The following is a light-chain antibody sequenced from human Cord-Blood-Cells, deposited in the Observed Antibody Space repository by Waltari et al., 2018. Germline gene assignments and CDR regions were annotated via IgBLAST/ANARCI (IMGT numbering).Light chain of an antibody. CDR1: SRDAGGYNH. Sequence: QSALTQPASVSGSPGQSLTIPCTRTSRDAGGYNHLSWYQQHPGKAPKLMIYEVSNRPSGVSNRFSGSKSGNTAPLTISGLQAEDEADYYCSSYTSSSTWVFGGGTKLTVL. J-gene: IGLJ3*02. V-gene: IGLV2-14*01. CDR2: EVS. CDR3: SSYTSSSTWV.